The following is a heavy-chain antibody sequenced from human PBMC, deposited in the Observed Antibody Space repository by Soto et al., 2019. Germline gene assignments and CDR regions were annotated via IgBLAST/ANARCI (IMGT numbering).Heavy chain of an antibody. V-gene: IGHV3-7*04. J-gene: IGHJ4*02. CDR2: VNQDASEI. CDR1: GFTYSDHW. Sequence: EVQLVESGGGLVQPGGSLTLSCTASGFTYSDHWMSWVRQAPWKGLEWVANVNQDASEIYYVDSVKGRFTISRDNARSSLLLQMNSLRVDDTAFHYCVRASGGRFAFWGQGTLVTVSS. CDR3: VRASGGRFAF. D-gene: IGHD3-16*01.